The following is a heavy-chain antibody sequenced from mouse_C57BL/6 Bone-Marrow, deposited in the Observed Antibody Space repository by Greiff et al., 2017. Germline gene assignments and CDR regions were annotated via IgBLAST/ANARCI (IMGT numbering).Heavy chain of an antibody. D-gene: IGHD2-3*01. Sequence: LQQSGADLVKPGASVKLSCTASGYTFTGYWMHWVQQGPGQGLEWIGMIHPNSGSTNYNEKFKSKVTLTVDKSSSTAYMQLSSLTSEDSAFYYCARWLLFDYWGQGTTLTVSS. J-gene: IGHJ2*01. V-gene: IGHV1-64*01. CDR1: GYTFTGYW. CDR3: ARWLLFDY. CDR2: IHPNSGST.